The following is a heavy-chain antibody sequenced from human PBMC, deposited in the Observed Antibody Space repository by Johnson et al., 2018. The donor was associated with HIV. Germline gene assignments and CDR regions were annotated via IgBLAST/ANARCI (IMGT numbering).Heavy chain of an antibody. CDR2: INWNGGST. CDR1: GFTFDDYG. D-gene: IGHD3-16*02. V-gene: IGHV3-20*04. J-gene: IGHJ3*02. Sequence: VQLVESGGGVVRPGGSLRLSCAASGFTFDDYGMSWVRQAPGKGLEWVSGINWNGGSTGYADSVKGRFTISRDIAKNSLYLQMSGLRAEDTAVYYCARVRASGWGSYPNDAFDIWGQGTMVTVSS. CDR3: ARVRASGWGSYPNDAFDI.